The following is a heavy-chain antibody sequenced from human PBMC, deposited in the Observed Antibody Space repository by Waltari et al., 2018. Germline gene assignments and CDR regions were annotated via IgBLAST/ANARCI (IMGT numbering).Heavy chain of an antibody. J-gene: IGHJ4*02. CDR3: VKGGRSSFDY. V-gene: IGHV3-33*06. CDR1: GFTFSRYG. CDR2: IWYDGSNK. D-gene: IGHD6-13*01. Sequence: QVQLVESGGGVVQPGRSLRLSCAASGFTFSRYGMHWVRQAPGKGLEWVAVIWYDGSNKYYADSVKGRFTISRDNSKNTLYLQMSSLRAEDTAVYYCVKGGRSSFDYWGQGTLVTVSS.